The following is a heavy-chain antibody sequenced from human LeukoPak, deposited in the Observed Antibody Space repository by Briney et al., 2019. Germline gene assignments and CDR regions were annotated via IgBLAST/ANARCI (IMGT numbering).Heavy chain of an antibody. CDR1: GFTFSSYS. Sequence: GGSLRLSCAASGFTFSSYSMNWVRQAPGKGLEWVSSISSSSSYIYYADSVKGRFTISRDNAKNSLYLQMNSLRAEDTAVYYCARTTYYDFWSGYYMFSPYYFDYWGQGTLVTVSS. J-gene: IGHJ4*02. D-gene: IGHD3-3*01. CDR2: ISSSSSYI. CDR3: ARTTYYDFWSGYYMFSPYYFDY. V-gene: IGHV3-21*01.